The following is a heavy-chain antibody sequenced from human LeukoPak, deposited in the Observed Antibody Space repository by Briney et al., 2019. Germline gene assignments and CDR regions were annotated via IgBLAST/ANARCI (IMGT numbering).Heavy chain of an antibody. J-gene: IGHJ3*02. CDR2: ISDRSVSI. D-gene: IGHD1-26*01. Sequence: GGSLRLSCASSGFTFSTYAMSWVRQAPGKGLEWVSSISDRSVSIYYADSVRGRFTISRDNSKYTLSLQMNSLRAEDTAIYWCAGSPSYSGDYSYHVFDMWGHGTMVTVSS. CDR1: GFTFSTYA. CDR3: AGSPSYSGDYSYHVFDM. V-gene: IGHV3-23*01.